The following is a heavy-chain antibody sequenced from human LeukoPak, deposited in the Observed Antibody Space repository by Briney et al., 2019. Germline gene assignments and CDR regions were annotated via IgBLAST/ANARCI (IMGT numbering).Heavy chain of an antibody. D-gene: IGHD3-10*01. V-gene: IGHV3-48*03. Sequence: PGGSLRLSCAASGFTFSSYEMNWVPQAAGKGLEWVSYISSSGSTIYYADSVEGRFTISRDNAKNSLYLQMNSLRAEDTAVYYCARDRREGVTDYWGQGTLVTVSS. CDR3: ARDRREGVTDY. CDR1: GFTFSSYE. J-gene: IGHJ4*02. CDR2: ISSSGSTI.